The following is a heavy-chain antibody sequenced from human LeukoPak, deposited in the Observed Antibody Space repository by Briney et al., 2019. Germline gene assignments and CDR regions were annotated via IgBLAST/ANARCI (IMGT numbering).Heavy chain of an antibody. D-gene: IGHD5-24*01. J-gene: IGHJ5*02. CDR3: ARDNSVRDEAWWFNP. Sequence: GASVKVSCKAFGYTFTSNYIHRVRQAPGQGPEWMGVISPSGGSTTYAQKFQGRVTLTRDMSTSTDYLELSSLRSEDTAVYYCARDNSVRDEAWWFNPWGQGTLVTVSS. CDR1: GYTFTSNY. CDR2: ISPSGGST. V-gene: IGHV1-46*01.